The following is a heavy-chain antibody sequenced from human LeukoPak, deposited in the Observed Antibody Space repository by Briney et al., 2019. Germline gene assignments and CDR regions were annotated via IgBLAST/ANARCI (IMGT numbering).Heavy chain of an antibody. CDR1: WFSHSNARMG. V-gene: IGHV2-26*01. D-gene: IGHD3-3*01. Sequence: GPTLVNPTETHTLTCTVSWFSHSNARMGVSWMRQPPGKALEWLAHIFSNDEKSYSTSLKSRLTISKDTSKSQVVLTMTNMDPVDTATSYCARSTTIFGVVILEYYFDYWGQGTLVTVSS. CDR2: IFSNDEK. CDR3: ARSTTIFGVVILEYYFDY. J-gene: IGHJ4*02.